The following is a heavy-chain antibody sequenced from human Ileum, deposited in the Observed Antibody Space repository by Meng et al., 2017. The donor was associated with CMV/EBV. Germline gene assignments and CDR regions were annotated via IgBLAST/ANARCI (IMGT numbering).Heavy chain of an antibody. J-gene: IGHJ5*02. V-gene: IGHV2-5*02. CDR2: IHGGGGK. CDR1: GFSLTTNVES. D-gene: IGHD6-6*01. CDR3: VHRYSSSSGQVS. Sequence: QITLKESGPTLVKPXXXXTXTCTFSGFSLTTNVESVGWIRQPPGKALEWLALIHGGGGKQYSPSLQSRLTATRDTSKNQVVLTMTNMDPVDTATYYCVHRYSSSSGQVSWGQGTLVTVSS.